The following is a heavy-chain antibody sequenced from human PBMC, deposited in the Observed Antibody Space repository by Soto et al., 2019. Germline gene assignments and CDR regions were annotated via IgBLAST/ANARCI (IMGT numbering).Heavy chain of an antibody. V-gene: IGHV3-66*01. CDR3: ARVTSSSWSNYYYYGMDV. Sequence: GGSLRLSCAASGFPVSSNYMSWVRQAPGKGLEWVSVIYSGGSTYYADSVKGRFTISRDNSKNTLYLQMNSLRAEDTAVYYCARVTSSSWSNYYYYGMDVWGQGTTVTVSS. D-gene: IGHD6-13*01. J-gene: IGHJ6*02. CDR1: GFPVSSNY. CDR2: IYSGGST.